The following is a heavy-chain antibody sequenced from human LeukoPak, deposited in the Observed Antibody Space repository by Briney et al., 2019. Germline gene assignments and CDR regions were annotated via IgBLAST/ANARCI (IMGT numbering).Heavy chain of an antibody. J-gene: IGHJ4*02. CDR1: GYTFTSYG. CDR2: ISANNGNT. Sequence: ASVKVSCKASGYTFTSYGISWMRQAPGQGLEWMGWISANNGNTNYAQKLQGRVTMTTDTSTSTAYMELRSLRSDDTAVYYCARGLRRNVGATTPLGYWGQGTLVTVSS. D-gene: IGHD1-26*01. CDR3: ARGLRRNVGATTPLGY. V-gene: IGHV1-18*01.